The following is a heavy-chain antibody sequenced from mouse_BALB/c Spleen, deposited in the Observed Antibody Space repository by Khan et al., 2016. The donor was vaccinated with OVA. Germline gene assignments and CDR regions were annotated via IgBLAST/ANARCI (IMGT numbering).Heavy chain of an antibody. CDR3: TRPNYGPFAY. D-gene: IGHD1-1*01. V-gene: IGHV5-6*01. CDR2: INTGGDYI. J-gene: IGHJ3*01. CDR1: GFTFSTYA. Sequence: EVELVESGGDLVKPGGSLKLSCAASGFTFSTYAMSWVHQTPDKRLEWVATINTGGDYIYYPDSVKGRVSISRGNAKNILDPQMRSLRSEASAIYYCTRPNYGPFAYWGQGTLVTVSA.